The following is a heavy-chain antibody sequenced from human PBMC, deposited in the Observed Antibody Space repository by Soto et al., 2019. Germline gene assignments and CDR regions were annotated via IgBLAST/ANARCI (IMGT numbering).Heavy chain of an antibody. V-gene: IGHV3-30*18. Sequence: QVQLVESGGGVVQPGKSLRLSYAASGFTLRSYGMHWVRQAPGKGLEWLAVISYDESHKYYADSVKGRFTISRDTSKNALYLQMYSRRAEDTAVYYCAKEMFPRTVLDSSSRWGDYWGQGTAVTVSS. CDR2: ISYDESHK. CDR3: AKEMFPRTVLDSSSRWGDY. J-gene: IGHJ4*02. D-gene: IGHD6-6*01. CDR1: GFTLRSYG.